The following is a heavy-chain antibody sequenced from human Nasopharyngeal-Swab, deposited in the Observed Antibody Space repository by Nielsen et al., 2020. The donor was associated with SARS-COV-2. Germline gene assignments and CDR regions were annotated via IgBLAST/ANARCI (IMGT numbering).Heavy chain of an antibody. V-gene: IGHV4-31*03. CDR3: AREVIEPAVSDAFDF. Sequence: SGTLSLTCTVSGGSISSGGYFWSWIRQHPGKGLEWIGYIHYTGNTFYNPSLESRLTISLDTSQNQFSLRLSSVTAADTAVYYCAREVIEPAVSDAFDFWGQGTMVTVSS. J-gene: IGHJ3*01. D-gene: IGHD3-16*02. CDR2: IHYTGNT. CDR1: GGSISSGGYF.